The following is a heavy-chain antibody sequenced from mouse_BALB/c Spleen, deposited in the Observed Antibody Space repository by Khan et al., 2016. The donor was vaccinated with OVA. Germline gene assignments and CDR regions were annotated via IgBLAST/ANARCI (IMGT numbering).Heavy chain of an antibody. CDR2: IYWDDDK. CDR3: ARRPRGVFSDYLFAY. D-gene: IGHD2-4*01. V-gene: IGHV8-12*01. J-gene: IGHJ3*01. Sequence: QVTLKESGPGILQPSQTLSLTCSFSGFSLSASGVGVSWIRQPSGKGLEWLAHIYWDDDKRYNPSLRSRLTISKDASRNQVFLKSTSVDPADTATYYCARRPRGVFSDYLFAYWGQGTLVTVSA. CDR1: GFSLSASGVG.